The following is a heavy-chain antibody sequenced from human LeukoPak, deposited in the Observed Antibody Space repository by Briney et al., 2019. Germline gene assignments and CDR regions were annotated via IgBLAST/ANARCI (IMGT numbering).Heavy chain of an antibody. CDR3: AKEGGRVLREATINY. J-gene: IGHJ4*02. V-gene: IGHV3-23*01. D-gene: IGHD5-12*01. CDR2: FSGSGGST. CDR1: GFTFSTYA. Sequence: GGSLRLSCAASGFTFSTYAMSWVRQAPGKGLEWVSSFSGSGGSTYYAESVKGRFTISRDNSKNTLYLHMNSLRAEDTAVYYCAKEGGRVLREATINYWGQGTLVTVSS.